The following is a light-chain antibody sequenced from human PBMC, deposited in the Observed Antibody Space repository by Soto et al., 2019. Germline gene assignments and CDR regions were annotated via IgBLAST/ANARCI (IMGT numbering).Light chain of an antibody. V-gene: IGKV1-5*03. CDR2: KAS. CDR3: QHYNSYSEA. CDR1: QTISSW. J-gene: IGKJ1*01. Sequence: DIQMTQSPSTLSGSLGASVPITCRASQTISSWLAWYQQKPGKAPKLLIYKASTLKSGVPSRFSGSGSGTEFTLTISSLQPDEFATYYCQHYNSYSEAFGQGTKVDIK.